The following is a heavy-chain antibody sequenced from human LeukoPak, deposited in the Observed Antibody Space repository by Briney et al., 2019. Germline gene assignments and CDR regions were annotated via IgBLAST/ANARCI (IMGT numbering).Heavy chain of an antibody. CDR3: ARGGRRRITIFGVVNGFDY. Sequence: SETLSLTCAVYGGSFSGYYWSWIRQPPGKGLEWIGEINHSGSTNYNPSLKSRVTISVDTSKNQFSLKLSSVTAADTAVYYCARGGRRRITIFGVVNGFDYWGQGTLVTVSP. CDR2: INHSGST. J-gene: IGHJ4*02. CDR1: GGSFSGYY. D-gene: IGHD3-3*01. V-gene: IGHV4-34*01.